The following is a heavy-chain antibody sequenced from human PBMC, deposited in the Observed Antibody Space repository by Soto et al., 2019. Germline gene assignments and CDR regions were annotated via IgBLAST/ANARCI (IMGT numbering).Heavy chain of an antibody. CDR2: IIPIFGTA. Sequence: QVQLVQSGAEVKKPGSSVKVSCKASGGTFSSYAINWVRQAPGQGLEWMGGIIPIFGTANYAQKFQGRVTITADESTSTAYLELSSLRSEDTAVYYCARGDSPVGQNYYYGMDVWGQGTTVTVSS. D-gene: IGHD3-16*01. CDR1: GGTFSSYA. V-gene: IGHV1-69*12. J-gene: IGHJ6*02. CDR3: ARGDSPVGQNYYYGMDV.